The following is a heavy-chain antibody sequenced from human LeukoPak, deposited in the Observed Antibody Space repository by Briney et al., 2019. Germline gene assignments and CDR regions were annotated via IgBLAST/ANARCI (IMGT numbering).Heavy chain of an antibody. Sequence: PSETLSLTCTVSGGSISSGSYYWSWIRQPAGKGLEWIGRIYTSGSTNYNPSLKSRVTISVDTSKNQFSLKLSSVTAADTAVYYCARVGTIFGVVDYWGQGTLVTVSS. J-gene: IGHJ4*02. CDR2: IYTSGST. CDR3: ARVGTIFGVVDY. D-gene: IGHD3-3*01. V-gene: IGHV4-61*02. CDR1: GGSISSGSYY.